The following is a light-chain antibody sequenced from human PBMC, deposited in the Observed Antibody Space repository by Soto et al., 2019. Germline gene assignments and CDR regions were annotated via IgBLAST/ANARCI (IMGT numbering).Light chain of an antibody. CDR3: QQYNSPLT. V-gene: IGKV1-5*03. CDR1: QSITKW. CDR2: EAS. Sequence: DIQMTQSPATLSASVGDSVTINCRASQSITKWLAWYQLKPGKAPKLLIHEASNLHSGVSSRFTGSGSGTEFTLTISSLQPDDFATYYCQQYNSPLTFGGGTKVDIK. J-gene: IGKJ4*01.